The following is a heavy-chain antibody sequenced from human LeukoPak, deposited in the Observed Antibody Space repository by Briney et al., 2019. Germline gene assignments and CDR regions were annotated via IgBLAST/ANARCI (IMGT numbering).Heavy chain of an antibody. CDR1: GYSFTRYF. CDR2: IIPSDGST. J-gene: IGHJ6*02. V-gene: IGHV1-46*01. D-gene: IGHD4-17*01. CDR3: ARDGDYGDLYGMDV. Sequence: ASVKVSCKASGYSFTRYFIHWVRQAPGQGPEWMGIIIPSDGSTSYAQKFQGRVTMTRDTSTSTVYMELSSLRSEDTAVYYCARDGDYGDLYGMDVWGQGTTVTVSS.